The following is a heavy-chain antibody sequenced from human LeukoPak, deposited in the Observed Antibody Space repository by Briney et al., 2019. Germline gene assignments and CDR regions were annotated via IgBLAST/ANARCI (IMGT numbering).Heavy chain of an antibody. CDR1: GFTFSSYG. J-gene: IGHJ6*02. CDR3: ASRGCSGGSCYSWYYYGMDV. V-gene: IGHV3-30*19. CDR2: ISYDGSNK. D-gene: IGHD2-15*01. Sequence: GGSLRLSCAASGFTFSSYGMHWVRQAPGKGLEWVAVISYDGSNKYYADSVKGRFTISRDNSKNALYLQMNSLRAEDTAVYYCASRGCSGGSCYSWYYYGMDVWGQGTTVTVSS.